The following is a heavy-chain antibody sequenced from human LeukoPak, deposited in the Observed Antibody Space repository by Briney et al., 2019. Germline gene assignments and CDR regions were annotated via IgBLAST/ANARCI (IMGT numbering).Heavy chain of an antibody. V-gene: IGHV1-69*05. J-gene: IGHJ5*02. CDR3: ARRYYDSSGYYYDWFDP. Sequence: SVKVSCKASGGTFSSYAISWVRQAPGQGLEWMGGIIPIFGTANYAQKFQGRVTITTDESTSTAYMELSSLRSDDTAVYYCARRYYDSSGYYYDWFDPWGQGTLVTVSS. CDR2: IIPIFGTA. D-gene: IGHD3-22*01. CDR1: GGTFSSYA.